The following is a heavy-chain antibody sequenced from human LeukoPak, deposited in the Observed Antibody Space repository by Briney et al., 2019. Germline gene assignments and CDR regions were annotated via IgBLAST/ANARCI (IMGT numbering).Heavy chain of an antibody. CDR3: ARGEAPGLGAFDI. J-gene: IGHJ3*02. CDR2: IYTSGSA. D-gene: IGHD3-16*01. CDR1: GGSISSGSYH. V-gene: IGHV4-61*02. Sequence: SETLSLTCTVSGGSISSGSYHWSWIRQPAGKGLEWIGRIYTSGSANYNPSLKSRVTISVDTSKNQFSLKLSSVTAADTAVYYCARGEAPGLGAFDIWGQGTMVTVSS.